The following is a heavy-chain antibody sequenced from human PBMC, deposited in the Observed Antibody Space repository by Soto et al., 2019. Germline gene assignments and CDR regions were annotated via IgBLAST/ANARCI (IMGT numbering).Heavy chain of an antibody. CDR1: GFTFSSYG. V-gene: IGHV3-30*18. CDR2: ISYDGSNK. CDR3: AKGIQIVATMVPYYFDY. J-gene: IGHJ4*02. D-gene: IGHD5-12*01. Sequence: QVQLVESGGGVVQPGRSLRLSCAASGFTFSSYGMHWVRQAPGKGLEWVAVISYDGSNKYYADSVKGRFTISRDNSKNTLYLQMNSLRAEDTAVDYCAKGIQIVATMVPYYFDYWGQGTLVTVSS.